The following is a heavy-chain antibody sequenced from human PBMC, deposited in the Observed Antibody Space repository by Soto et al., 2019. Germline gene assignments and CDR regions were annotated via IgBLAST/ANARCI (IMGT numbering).Heavy chain of an antibody. CDR2: INHSGST. Sequence: SSETLSLTCAVYGGSFSGYYWSWIRQPPGKGLEWIGEINHSGSTNYNPSLKSRVTISVDTSKNQFSLKLSSVTAADTAVYYCARVFFQGYSSSWYIDYWGQGTLVTVSS. CDR3: ARVFFQGYSSSWYIDY. J-gene: IGHJ4*02. D-gene: IGHD6-13*01. CDR1: GGSFSGYY. V-gene: IGHV4-34*01.